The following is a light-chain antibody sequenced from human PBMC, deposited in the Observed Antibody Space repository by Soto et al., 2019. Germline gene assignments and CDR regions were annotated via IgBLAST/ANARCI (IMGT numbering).Light chain of an antibody. V-gene: IGLV2-14*01. Sequence: QSVLTQPASVSGSPGQSITISCTGTSSDVGSYSYVSWYQQHPGKAPKLMIYEVSDRPSGISSRFSGSKSGNTASLTISGLQTEDEADYYCSSYTSSSTLFGTGTKSPS. CDR3: SSYTSSSTL. J-gene: IGLJ1*01. CDR2: EVS. CDR1: SSDVGSYSY.